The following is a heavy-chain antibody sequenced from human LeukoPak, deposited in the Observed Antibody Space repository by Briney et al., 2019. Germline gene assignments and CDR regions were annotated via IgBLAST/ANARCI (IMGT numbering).Heavy chain of an antibody. CDR2: IYHSGST. J-gene: IGHJ4*02. Sequence: SETLSLTCAVSGGSIKSNNWWSWVRQPPGKGLEWIGEIYHSGSTNYNPSLNSRVTISVDTSKNQFSLKLSSVTDADTAIYYCARLTSGWYVIYWGQGTLVTVSS. CDR3: ARLTSGWYVIY. V-gene: IGHV4-4*02. D-gene: IGHD6-19*01. CDR1: GGSIKSNNW.